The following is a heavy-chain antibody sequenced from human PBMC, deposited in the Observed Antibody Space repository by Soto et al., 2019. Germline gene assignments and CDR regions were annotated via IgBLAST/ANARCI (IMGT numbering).Heavy chain of an antibody. CDR2: IYYSGST. D-gene: IGHD1-26*01. V-gene: IGHV4-31*03. J-gene: IGHJ6*02. CDR3: ARYLGRGYYYYYYGMDV. Sequence: ASETLSLTCTVSGGSISSGGYYWSWIRQHPGKGLEWIGYIYYSGSTYYNPSLKSRVTISVDTSKNQFSLKLSSVTAADTAVYYCARYLGRGYYYYYYGMDVWGQGTTVTVSS. CDR1: GGSISSGGYY.